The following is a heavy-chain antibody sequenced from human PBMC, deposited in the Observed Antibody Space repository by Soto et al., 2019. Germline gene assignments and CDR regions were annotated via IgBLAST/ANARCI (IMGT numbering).Heavy chain of an antibody. V-gene: IGHV1-18*01. J-gene: IGHJ3*02. CDR3: ARDLKDIVVVVAATRGDLEGCAFDI. CDR2: ISAYNGNT. D-gene: IGHD2-15*01. Sequence: ASVKVSCKASGYTLTSYGISWVRQAPGQGLEWMGWISAYNGNTNYAQKLQGRVTMTTDTSTSTAYMELRSLRSDDTAVYYCARDLKDIVVVVAATRGDLEGCAFDIWGQGTMVTVSS. CDR1: GYTLTSYG.